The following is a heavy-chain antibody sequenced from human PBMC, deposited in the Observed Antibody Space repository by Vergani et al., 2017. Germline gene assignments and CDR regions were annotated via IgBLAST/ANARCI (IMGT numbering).Heavy chain of an antibody. CDR3: ARKRPFYGSSTSCDYMDV. CDR2: ISSSSSYI. V-gene: IGHV3-21*01. CDR1: GFTFSSYS. J-gene: IGHJ6*03. Sequence: EVQLVESGGGLVKPGGSLRLSCAASGFTFSSYSMNWVRQAPGKGLEWVSSISSSSSYIYYADSVKGRFTISRDNAKNSLYLQMNSLRAEDTAVYYCARKRPFYGSSTSCDYMDVWGKGP. D-gene: IGHD2-2*01.